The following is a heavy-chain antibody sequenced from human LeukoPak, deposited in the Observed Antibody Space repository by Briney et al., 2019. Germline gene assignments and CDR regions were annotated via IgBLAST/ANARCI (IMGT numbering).Heavy chain of an antibody. V-gene: IGHV4-39*07. J-gene: IGHJ3*02. Sequence: SETLSLTCTVSGGSISSSSYYWGWIRQPPGKGLEWIGSIYYSGSTYYNPSLKSRVTISVDTSKNQFSLKLSSVTAADTAVYYCARLNMGMYYDILTGYYPFRVDAFDIWGQGTMVTVSS. D-gene: IGHD3-9*01. CDR3: ARLNMGMYYDILTGYYPFRVDAFDI. CDR2: IYYSGST. CDR1: GGSISSSSYY.